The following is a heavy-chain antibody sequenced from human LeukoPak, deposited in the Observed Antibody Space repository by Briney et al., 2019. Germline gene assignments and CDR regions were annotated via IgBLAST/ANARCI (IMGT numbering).Heavy chain of an antibody. D-gene: IGHD4-17*01. J-gene: IGHJ4*02. V-gene: IGHV1-2*02. CDR2: INPNNGGT. CDR1: GYTFTGYY. CDR3: ATGDGDYESGY. Sequence: ASVKVSCMASGYTFTGYYMHWVRQAPGQGLEWMGWINPNNGGTNFAQKFQGRVTMTRDTSISTVYMEVSRLRSDDTAVYYCATGDGDYESGYWGQGTLVTVSP.